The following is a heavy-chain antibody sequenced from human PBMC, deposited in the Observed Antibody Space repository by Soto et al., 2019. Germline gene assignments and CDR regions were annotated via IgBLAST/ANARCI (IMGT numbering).Heavy chain of an antibody. CDR1: GFNFSSYS. V-gene: IGHV3-21*01. D-gene: IGHD3-22*01. Sequence: GGSLRLSCAASGFNFSSYSMNWVRQNPGKGLEWVSSISSSSYIYYADSVKGRFTISRDNAKNSLYLQMNSLRAEDTAVYYCARDYYDSSGYYLYYFDYWGQGTLVTVSS. CDR2: ISSSSYI. J-gene: IGHJ4*02. CDR3: ARDYYDSSGYYLYYFDY.